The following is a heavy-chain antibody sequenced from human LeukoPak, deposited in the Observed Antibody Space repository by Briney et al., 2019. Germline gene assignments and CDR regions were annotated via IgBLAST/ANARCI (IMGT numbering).Heavy chain of an antibody. CDR3: PRSSSLRSYYYYMDV. J-gene: IGHJ6*03. D-gene: IGHD6-6*01. Sequence: PGGSLRLSCAASGFTFSSYGMHWVRQAPGKVLEWVAVISYDGSNKYYADSVKGRFTISRDNSKNTLYLQMNSLRAEDTAVYYCPRSSSLRSYYYYMDVWGKGTTVTVSS. CDR2: ISYDGSNK. V-gene: IGHV3-30*03. CDR1: GFTFSSYG.